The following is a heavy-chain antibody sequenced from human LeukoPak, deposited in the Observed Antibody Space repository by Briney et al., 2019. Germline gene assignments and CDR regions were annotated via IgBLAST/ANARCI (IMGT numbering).Heavy chain of an antibody. CDR1: GFTFSSYS. CDR3: AKLQGGKTFDY. J-gene: IGHJ4*02. V-gene: IGHV3-74*01. D-gene: IGHD4-23*01. Sequence: SGGSLRLSCAASGFTFSSYSMNWVRQAPGKGLVWVSRINSDGSSTSYADSVKGRFTISRDNAKNTLYLQMNSLRAEDTAVYYCAKLQGGKTFDYWGQGTLVSVSS. CDR2: INSDGSST.